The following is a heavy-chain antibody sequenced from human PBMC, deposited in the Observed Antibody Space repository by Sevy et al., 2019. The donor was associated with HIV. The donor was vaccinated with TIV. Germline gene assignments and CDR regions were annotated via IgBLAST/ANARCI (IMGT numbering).Heavy chain of an antibody. V-gene: IGHV4-61*01. CDR1: GGSLSSGSYY. CDR2: NSYIGST. CDR3: VRDGIEAAGGYFDN. J-gene: IGHJ4*02. Sequence: SETLSLTCTVSGGSLSSGSYYWSWIRQPPGKGLEWIGYNSYIGSTNYNPSLKSRVTISVDTSKNQLSLRLTSVTAADTAVYYLVRDGIEAAGGYFDNWGQGTLVTVSS. D-gene: IGHD6-13*01.